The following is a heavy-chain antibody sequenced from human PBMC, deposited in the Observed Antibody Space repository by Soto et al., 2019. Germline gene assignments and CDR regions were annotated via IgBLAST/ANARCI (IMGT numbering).Heavy chain of an antibody. J-gene: IGHJ4*02. Sequence: QVQLHQWGAGLLKPSETLSLTCGVSGGPLSDYNWNWIRQSPGKGPEWIGEINHKGDTNHSPSLKSRVTMSVDTTKSQFSLKLRSMTAADTAVYYCATNTEFIFEYWGQGALVTVS. CDR2: INHKGDT. CDR3: ATNTEFIFEY. D-gene: IGHD2-21*01. CDR1: GGPLSDYN. V-gene: IGHV4-34*01.